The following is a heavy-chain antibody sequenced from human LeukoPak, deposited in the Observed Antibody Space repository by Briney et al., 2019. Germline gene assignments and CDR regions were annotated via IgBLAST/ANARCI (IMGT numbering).Heavy chain of an antibody. J-gene: IGHJ4*02. V-gene: IGHV4-34*01. Sequence: PSETLSLTCAVYGGSFSGYYWSWIRQPPGKGLEWIGEINHSGSTNYNPSLKSRVTISVDTSKNQFSLKLSSVTAADTAVYYCARGYYYGSGSYYNRKNYYFDYWGQGTLVTVSS. CDR1: GGSFSGYY. CDR3: ARGYYYGSGSYYNRKNYYFDY. CDR2: INHSGST. D-gene: IGHD3-10*01.